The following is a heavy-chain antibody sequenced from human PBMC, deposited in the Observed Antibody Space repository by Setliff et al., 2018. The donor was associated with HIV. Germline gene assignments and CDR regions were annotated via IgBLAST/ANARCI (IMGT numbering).Heavy chain of an antibody. J-gene: IGHJ3*02. Sequence: SETLSLTCTVSGGSISSYYWTWIRQPPGKGLEWIGYIYYSGSTNYNPSLKSRVTISVDTSNNQFSLKVTSVTAADTAVYYCARKQWGTSGYLKDAFDIWGQGTMVTVSS. CDR1: GGSISSYY. D-gene: IGHD3-22*01. CDR3: ARKQWGTSGYLKDAFDI. CDR2: IYYSGST. V-gene: IGHV4-59*01.